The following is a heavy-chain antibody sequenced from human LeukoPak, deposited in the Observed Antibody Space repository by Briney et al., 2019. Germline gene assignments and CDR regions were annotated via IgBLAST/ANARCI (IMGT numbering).Heavy chain of an antibody. Sequence: PSETLSLTCTVSGGSISSYYWSWIRQPPGKGLEWIGYIYYSGSTNYNPSLRSRATISVDTSKNQFSLKLSSVTAADTAVYYCARVVATAMGDFDYWGQGTLVTVSS. CDR3: ARVVATAMGDFDY. V-gene: IGHV4-59*01. J-gene: IGHJ4*02. D-gene: IGHD5-18*01. CDR1: GGSISSYY. CDR2: IYYSGST.